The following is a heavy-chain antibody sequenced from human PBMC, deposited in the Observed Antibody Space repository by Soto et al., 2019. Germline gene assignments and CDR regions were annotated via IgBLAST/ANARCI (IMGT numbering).Heavy chain of an antibody. CDR2: IIPIFRKP. Sequence: QVQVVQSGPEVRRPGSSVKVSCWVSGGTFSSDALSWVRQAPGQGLEWMGGIIPIFRKPNYAEKFQGRLTIIADESTSTDYMELSSLRADDTAIYYCARVPPVESRHHAMDVWGQWTTVVVSS. D-gene: IGHD2-15*01. CDR1: GGTFSSDA. J-gene: IGHJ6*02. CDR3: ARVPPVESRHHAMDV. V-gene: IGHV1-69*01.